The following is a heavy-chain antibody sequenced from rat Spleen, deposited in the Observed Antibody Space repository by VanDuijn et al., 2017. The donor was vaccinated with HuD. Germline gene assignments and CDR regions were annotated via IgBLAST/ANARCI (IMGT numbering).Heavy chain of an antibody. CDR2: IWTGGAT. CDR1: GFSLTNYH. CDR3: AGDSGLTMMVPLRDA. Sequence: QVQLKESGPGLVQPSQTLSLSCTVSGFSLTNYHVSWVRQPPGKGLEWMGVIWTGGATADNSLLKSRLSISRDISKSQVFLKMNSLQTEDTDTYYCAGDSGLTMMVPLRDAWGQGASVTVSS. D-gene: IGHD1-12*03. J-gene: IGHJ4*01. V-gene: IGHV2-43*01.